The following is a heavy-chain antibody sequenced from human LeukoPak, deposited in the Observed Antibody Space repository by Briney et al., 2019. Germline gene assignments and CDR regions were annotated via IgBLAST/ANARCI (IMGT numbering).Heavy chain of an antibody. V-gene: IGHV1-8*01. CDR3: AVAATPNYYDYYYMDV. J-gene: IGHJ6*03. CDR1: GYTFTSYD. Sequence: GASVKVSCKASGYTFTSYDINWVRQATGQGLEWMGWMNPNSGNTGYAQKFQGRVTMTRNTSISTAYMELSSLRSEDTAVYYCAVAATPNYYDYYYMDVWGKGTTVTVSS. CDR2: MNPNSGNT. D-gene: IGHD2-15*01.